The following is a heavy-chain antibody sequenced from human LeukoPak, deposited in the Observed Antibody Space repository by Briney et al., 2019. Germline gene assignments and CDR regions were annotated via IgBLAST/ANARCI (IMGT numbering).Heavy chain of an antibody. Sequence: GGSLRLSCAASGFTFSSYAMHWVRQAPGKGLEYVSAISSSGESTVYANSVKGRFTISRDNSKNTLYLQMGSLRAEDMAVYYCARDRLPIRGSYYLGDFDYWGQGTLVTVSS. CDR3: ARDRLPIRGSYYLGDFDY. J-gene: IGHJ4*02. D-gene: IGHD1-26*01. CDR2: ISSSGEST. V-gene: IGHV3-64*01. CDR1: GFTFSSYA.